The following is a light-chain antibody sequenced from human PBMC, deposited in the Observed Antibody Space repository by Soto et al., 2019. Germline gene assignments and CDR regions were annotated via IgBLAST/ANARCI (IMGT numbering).Light chain of an antibody. CDR2: EDN. J-gene: IGLJ3*02. V-gene: IGLV6-57*01. CDR1: SGSIASNY. CDR3: PSYDGPNHV. Sequence: NFMLTQPHSVSESPGKTVIISCTRSSGSIASNYVQWYQQRPGSSPTTVIYEDNQRPSGVPDRLSGSIDSSSNSASLTISGLETEDEADYYRPSYDGPNHVFGGGTKLTVL.